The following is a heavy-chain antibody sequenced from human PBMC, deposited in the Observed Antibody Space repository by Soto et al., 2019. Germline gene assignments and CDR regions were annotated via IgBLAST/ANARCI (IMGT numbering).Heavy chain of an antibody. J-gene: IGHJ4*02. CDR1: GFNFSLFG. CDR3: AKDYFYDSGGYYGPFDH. CDR2: KSFDGSNT. D-gene: IGHD3-22*01. Sequence: PGGSLRLSCAASGFNFSLFGMHWVRQVPGKGLEWVAVKSFDGSNTHYADSVNGRFLISRDNFKEILYLQMNSLRPEDTAVDFCAKDYFYDSGGYYGPFDHLGQGT. V-gene: IGHV3-30*18.